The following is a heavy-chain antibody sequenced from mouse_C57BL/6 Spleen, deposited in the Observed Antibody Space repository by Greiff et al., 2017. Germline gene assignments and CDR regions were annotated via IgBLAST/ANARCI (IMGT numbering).Heavy chain of an antibody. CDR1: GYTFTSYW. J-gene: IGHJ4*01. CDR3: ARLTGTDAMDY. D-gene: IGHD4-1*01. V-gene: IGHV1-55*01. Sequence: QVHVKQPGAELVKPGASVKMSCKASGYTFTSYWITWVKQRPGQGLEWIGDIYPGSGSTNYNEKFKSKATLTVDTSSSTAYMQLSSLTSEDSAVYYCARLTGTDAMDYWGQGTSVTVSS. CDR2: IYPGSGST.